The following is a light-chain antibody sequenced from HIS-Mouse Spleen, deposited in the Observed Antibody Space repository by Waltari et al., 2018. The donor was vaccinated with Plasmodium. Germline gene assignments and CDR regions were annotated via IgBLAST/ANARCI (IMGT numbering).Light chain of an antibody. J-gene: IGKJ2*01. CDR2: WAS. V-gene: IGKV4-1*01. CDR3: QQYYSTPYT. CDR1: TSVLYSSNNKNY. Sequence: DIVMTQSPDSLAVSLGVRATINCKSSTSVLYSSNNKNYLAWYQQKPGQPPKLLIYWASTRESGVPDRFSGSGSGTDFTLTISSLQAEDVAVYYCQQYYSTPYTFGQGTKLEIK.